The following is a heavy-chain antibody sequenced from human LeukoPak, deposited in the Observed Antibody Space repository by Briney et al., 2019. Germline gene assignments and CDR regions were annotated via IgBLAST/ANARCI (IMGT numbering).Heavy chain of an antibody. J-gene: IGHJ4*02. D-gene: IGHD1-7*01. CDR1: GFTFSSYA. CDR2: MSGSGGNT. V-gene: IGHV3-23*01. CDR3: AKGRRALLVGTITKSWIDY. Sequence: GGSLRLSCAASGFTFSSYAMSWVRQAPGKGLEWVSSMSGSGGNTYYADSVKGRFTISRDNSKNTLYLQINSLRAEDTAVYYCAKGRRALLVGTITKSWIDYWGQGTLVTVSS.